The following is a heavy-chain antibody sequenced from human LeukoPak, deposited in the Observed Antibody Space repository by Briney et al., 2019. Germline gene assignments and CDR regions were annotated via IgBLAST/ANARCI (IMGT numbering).Heavy chain of an antibody. CDR3: AKGRWLSSHFDY. CDR1: GFTFDDYA. Sequence: GRSLRLSCAASGFTFDDYAMHWVWQAPGKGLEWVSGISWNSGSIGYADSVKGRFTISRDNAKNSLYLQMNSLRAEDMALYYCAKGRWLSSHFDYWGQGTLVTVSS. D-gene: IGHD6-19*01. J-gene: IGHJ4*02. CDR2: ISWNSGSI. V-gene: IGHV3-9*03.